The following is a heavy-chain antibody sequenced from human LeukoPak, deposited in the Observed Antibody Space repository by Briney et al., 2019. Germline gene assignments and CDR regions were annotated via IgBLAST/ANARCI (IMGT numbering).Heavy chain of an antibody. Sequence: GGSLRLSCVASGFTVSSNYMSWVRQAPGKGLEWVSVIYSGGSTYYADSVKGRFTISRDNSKNTLYLQMNSLRAEDTAVYYCARFSYGYPFDYWGQGTLVTVSS. CDR3: ARFSYGYPFDY. CDR2: IYSGGST. J-gene: IGHJ4*02. V-gene: IGHV3-66*01. D-gene: IGHD5-18*01. CDR1: GFTVSSNY.